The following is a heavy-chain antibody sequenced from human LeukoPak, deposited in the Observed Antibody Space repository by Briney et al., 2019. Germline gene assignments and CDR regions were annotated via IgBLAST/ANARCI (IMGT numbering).Heavy chain of an antibody. V-gene: IGHV3-30-3*01. Sequence: GGSLRLSCVASGFTFSSYTMHWVRQAPGKGLEWVAVISWNGGSINYADSVKGRFTISRDNAKKSLFLQLNSLRDEDTAVYYCSRSLEYWGQGILVTVSS. CDR2: ISWNGGSI. CDR1: GFTFSSYT. CDR3: SRSLEY. D-gene: IGHD6-6*01. J-gene: IGHJ4*02.